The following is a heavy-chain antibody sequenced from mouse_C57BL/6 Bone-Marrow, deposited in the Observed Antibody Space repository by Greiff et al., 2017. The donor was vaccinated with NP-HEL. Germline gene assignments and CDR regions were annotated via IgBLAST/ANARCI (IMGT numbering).Heavy chain of an antibody. CDR1: GYTFTSYW. D-gene: IGHD1-1*01. CDR3: AIGIYYF. J-gene: IGHJ4*01. Sequence: QVQLQQPGAELVKPGASVKVSCKASGYTFTSYWMHWVQQRPGQGLEWIGRINPSDSDTNYNQKFKGKATWTVDKSSSTAYMQLSRLTSVDSAVYYWAIGIYYFWGQGTSVSVSS. CDR2: INPSDSDT. V-gene: IGHV1-74*01.